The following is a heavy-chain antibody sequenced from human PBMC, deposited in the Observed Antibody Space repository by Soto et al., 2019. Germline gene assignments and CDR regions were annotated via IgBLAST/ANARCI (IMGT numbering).Heavy chain of an antibody. D-gene: IGHD3-10*01. Sequence: EESVKISCKGSGYSFTTYWIGWMRQIPGKGLEWMGIIYPGDSDTRYSPSFQGQVTISADKFINTAYLQWSSLKASDTAMYYCARAYGKYFDSWCQGTLVTVSS. CDR3: ARAYGKYFDS. J-gene: IGHJ4*02. CDR1: GYSFTTYW. CDR2: IYPGDSDT. V-gene: IGHV5-51*01.